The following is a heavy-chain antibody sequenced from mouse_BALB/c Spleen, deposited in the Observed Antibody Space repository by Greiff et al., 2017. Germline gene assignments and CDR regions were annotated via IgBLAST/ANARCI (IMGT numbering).Heavy chain of an antibody. V-gene: IGHV14-3*02. Sequence: DVQLQESGAELVKPGASVKLSCTASGFNIKDTYMHWVKQRPEQGLEWIGRIDPANGNTKYDPKFQGKATITADTSSNTAYLQLSSLTSEDTAVYYCARGTNWGPDYWGQGTTLTVSS. J-gene: IGHJ2*01. D-gene: IGHD4-1*01. CDR2: IDPANGNT. CDR1: GFNIKDTY. CDR3: ARGTNWGPDY.